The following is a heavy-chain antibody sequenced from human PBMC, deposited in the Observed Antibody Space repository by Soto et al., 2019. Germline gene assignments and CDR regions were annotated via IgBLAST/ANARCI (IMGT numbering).Heavy chain of an antibody. CDR1: GFTFSSYG. D-gene: IGHD6-19*01. CDR3: ATDEDRYSSGWYFNY. J-gene: IGHJ4*02. CDR2: IWYDGSNK. Sequence: GGSLRLSCAASGFTFSSYGMHWVRQAPGKGLEWVAVIWYDGSNKYYADSVKGRFTISRDNSKNTLYLQMNSLRAEDTAVYYCATDEDRYSSGWYFNYWGQGTLVTVSS. V-gene: IGHV3-33*01.